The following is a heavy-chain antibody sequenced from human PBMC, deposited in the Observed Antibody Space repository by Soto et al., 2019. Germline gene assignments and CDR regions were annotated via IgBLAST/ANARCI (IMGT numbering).Heavy chain of an antibody. V-gene: IGHV1-69*13. CDR1: GGTFSSYA. J-gene: IGHJ6*02. D-gene: IGHD3-22*01. CDR3: ARGYYYDSSGDYYYGMDV. Sequence: VASVKVSCKASGGTFSSYAISWVRQAPGQGLEWMGGIIPIFGTANYAQKFQGRVTITADESTSTAYMELSSLRSEDTAVYYCARGYYYDSSGDYYYGMDVWGQETTVTV. CDR2: IIPIFGTA.